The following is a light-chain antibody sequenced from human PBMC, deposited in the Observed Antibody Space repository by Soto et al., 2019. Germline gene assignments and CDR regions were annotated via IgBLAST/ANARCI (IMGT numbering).Light chain of an antibody. CDR2: GAS. J-gene: IGKJ2*03. CDR1: QSSSNH. CDR3: QQVYSFPHS. Sequence: DTQMTQSPSSLHASVADRVTITCRASQSSSNHLNWYRQKPGKVPEVLIYGASSFQAGVPSRFTGSGPRTSFTLALSSLQPEDFATCYCQQVYSFPHSFGRGTKLEV. V-gene: IGKV1-39*01.